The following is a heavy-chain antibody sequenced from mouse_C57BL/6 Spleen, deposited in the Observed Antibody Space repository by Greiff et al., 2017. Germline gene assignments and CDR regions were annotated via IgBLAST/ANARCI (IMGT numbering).Heavy chain of an antibody. D-gene: IGHD1-1*01. Sequence: VKLVESGPELVKPGASVKLSCKASGYTFTSYDLNWVKQRPGQGLEWIGWISPRDGSTKYNEKFKGKATLTVDTSSSTAYMELHSLTSEDSAVYFCESDYSGSSYVYDAMDYWGQGTSVTVSS. CDR2: ISPRDGST. J-gene: IGHJ4*01. CDR1: GYTFTSYD. CDR3: ESDYSGSSYVYDAMDY. V-gene: IGHV1-85*01.